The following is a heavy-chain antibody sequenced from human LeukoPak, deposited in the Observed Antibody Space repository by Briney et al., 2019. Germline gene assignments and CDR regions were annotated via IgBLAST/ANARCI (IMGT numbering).Heavy chain of an antibody. CDR2: ISGSGGRT. J-gene: IGHJ4*02. CDR3: APLSITTATGLVDH. V-gene: IGHV3-23*01. Sequence: PGGSLRLSCAASGFTFRSYAMNWVRQTPGKGLEWVSEISGSGGRTYYADSVKGRFTVSRDNSKSTVFLQMNSLRVEDTAVYYCAPLSITTATGLVDHWGQGTLVTVSS. CDR1: GFTFRSYA. D-gene: IGHD3-9*01.